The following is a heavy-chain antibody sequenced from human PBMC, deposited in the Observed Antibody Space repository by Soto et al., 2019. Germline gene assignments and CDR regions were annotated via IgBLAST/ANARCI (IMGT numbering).Heavy chain of an antibody. V-gene: IGHV4-59*01. CDR3: ARDLHYSNYVWFDP. D-gene: IGHD4-4*01. J-gene: IGHJ5*02. CDR1: GGSISSYY. CDR2: IYYSGST. Sequence: GTPALTCTVSGGSISSYYWSWFRQPPGKGLEWIGYIYYSGSTNYNPSLKSRVTISVDTSKNQFSLKLSSVTAADTAVYYCARDLHYSNYVWFDPWGQGSLVT.